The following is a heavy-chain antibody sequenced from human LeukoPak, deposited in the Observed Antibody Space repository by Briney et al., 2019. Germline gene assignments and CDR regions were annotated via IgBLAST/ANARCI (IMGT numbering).Heavy chain of an antibody. Sequence: SETLSPTCTVSGGSISSYYLNWIRQPAGKGLGWIGRIFTSGTTNYNPSLKSRVTMTVDTSKNQFSLRLSSVTAADTAVYYCAQGTPGSSNWYWGQGTLVTVSS. J-gene: IGHJ4*02. CDR1: GGSISSYY. CDR2: IFTSGTT. V-gene: IGHV4-4*07. CDR3: AQGTPGSSNWY. D-gene: IGHD6-13*01.